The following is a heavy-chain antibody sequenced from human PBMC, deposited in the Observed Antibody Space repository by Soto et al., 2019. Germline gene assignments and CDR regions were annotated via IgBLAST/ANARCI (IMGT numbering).Heavy chain of an antibody. CDR3: GRGGRGSQTVGY. Sequence: EVQVVESGGGLVQPGGSLRLSCAASGFTVSNNYMTWVRQAPGKGLEWVSLIYSRGGTDYADSVKGRITISRDNSKDIVYLPMDSLRVEDPAVYFCGRGGRGSQTVGYWGQGARVTVSS. J-gene: IGHJ4*02. D-gene: IGHD3-16*01. CDR1: GFTVSNNY. CDR2: IYSRGGT. V-gene: IGHV3-66*01.